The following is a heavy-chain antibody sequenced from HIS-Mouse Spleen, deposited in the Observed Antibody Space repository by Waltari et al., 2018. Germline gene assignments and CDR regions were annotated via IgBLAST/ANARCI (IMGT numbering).Heavy chain of an antibody. CDR2: IYYSGST. CDR1: GGSISSSSYY. CDR3: AREIPYSSSWYDWYFDL. Sequence: QLQLQESGPGLVKPSETLSLTCTVSGGSISSSSYYWGWIRQPPGKGLEWIGSIYYSGSTYLYPSLKSRVTISVDTSKNQFSLKLSYVTAADTAVYYCAREIPYSSSWYDWYFDLWGRGTLVTVSS. V-gene: IGHV4-39*07. D-gene: IGHD6-13*01. J-gene: IGHJ2*01.